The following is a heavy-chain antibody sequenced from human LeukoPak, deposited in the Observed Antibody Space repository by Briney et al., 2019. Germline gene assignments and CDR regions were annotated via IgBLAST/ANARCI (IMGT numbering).Heavy chain of an antibody. J-gene: IGHJ6*02. D-gene: IGHD6-6*01. Sequence: GGSLRLSCAASGFTFSSYAMHWVRQAPGKGLEWVAVISYDGSNKYYADSVKGRFTISRDNSKNTLYLQMNSLRAEDTAVYYCARDTYSSSYVYYYGMDVWGQGTTVTVSS. CDR2: ISYDGSNK. CDR1: GFTFSSYA. V-gene: IGHV3-30-3*01. CDR3: ARDTYSSSYVYYYGMDV.